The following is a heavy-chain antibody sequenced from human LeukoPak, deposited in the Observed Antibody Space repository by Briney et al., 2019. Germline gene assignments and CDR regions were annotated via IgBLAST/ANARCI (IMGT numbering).Heavy chain of an antibody. CDR3: ARDPRGAAAGIDY. Sequence: SETLSLTCTVSGGSMSSYYWSWIRQPPGKGLEWIGYIFSSGSTNYNPSLKSRVTISIDKSKNQFSLKLSSVTAADTAVYYCARDPRGAAAGIDYWGQGTLVTVSS. D-gene: IGHD6-13*01. V-gene: IGHV4-59*12. J-gene: IGHJ4*02. CDR2: IFSSGST. CDR1: GGSMSSYY.